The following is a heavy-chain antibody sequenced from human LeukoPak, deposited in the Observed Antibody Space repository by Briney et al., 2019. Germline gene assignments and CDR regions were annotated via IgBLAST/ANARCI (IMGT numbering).Heavy chain of an antibody. J-gene: IGHJ4*02. D-gene: IGHD5-12*01. CDR3: AKAVGYDPRYYFDY. Sequence: GGSLRLSCAASGFTFSSYAMGWVRQAPGKGLEGVSAISGSGGSTYCADSVKGRFTIARNNSKNTLYLQMNSLRAEDTAVYYCAKAVGYDPRYYFDYWGQGTLVTVSS. CDR1: GFTFSSYA. V-gene: IGHV3-23*01. CDR2: ISGSGGST.